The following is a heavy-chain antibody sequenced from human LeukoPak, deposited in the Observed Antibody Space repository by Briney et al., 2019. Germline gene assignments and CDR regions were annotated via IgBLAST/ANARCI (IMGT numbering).Heavy chain of an antibody. CDR2: INHSGST. V-gene: IGHV4-34*01. J-gene: IGHJ4*02. CDR3: ARGPPRHYYYDSSGYYLPFDY. Sequence: SETLSLTCAVSGGSFSGYYWSWIRQPPGKGLEWIGEINHSGSTNYNPSLKSRVTISVDTSKNQFSLKLSSVTAADTAVYYCARGPPRHYYYDSSGYYLPFDYWGQGTLVTVSS. CDR1: GGSFSGYY. D-gene: IGHD3-22*01.